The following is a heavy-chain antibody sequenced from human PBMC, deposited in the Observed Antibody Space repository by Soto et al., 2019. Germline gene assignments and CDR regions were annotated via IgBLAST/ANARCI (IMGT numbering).Heavy chain of an antibody. CDR2: ISAYNGST. CDR1: GYTFTSYG. D-gene: IGHD6-13*01. Sequence: ASVKVSCKASGYTFTSYGISWVRQAPGQGLEWMGWISAYNGSTNYAQKLQGRVTMTTDTSTSTAYMELRSLRSDDTAVYYCARVYSSSWYDGNWFDPWGQGTLVTVSS. CDR3: ARVYSSSWYDGNWFDP. J-gene: IGHJ5*02. V-gene: IGHV1-18*01.